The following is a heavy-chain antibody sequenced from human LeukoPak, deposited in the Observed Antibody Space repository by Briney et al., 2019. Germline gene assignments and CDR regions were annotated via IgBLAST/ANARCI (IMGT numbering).Heavy chain of an antibody. CDR2: STGSGASN. Sequence: GGSLTLACAASGFTFSRYARSWVRQAPGKGLEWISSSTGSGASNYSADSVKGRFIISRDNSKNTLYLQMNSLRAEDTAVYYCAKLDYYDTHWGQGTLVTVSP. V-gene: IGHV3-23*01. J-gene: IGHJ4*02. D-gene: IGHD3-22*01. CDR1: GFTFSRYA. CDR3: AKLDYYDTH.